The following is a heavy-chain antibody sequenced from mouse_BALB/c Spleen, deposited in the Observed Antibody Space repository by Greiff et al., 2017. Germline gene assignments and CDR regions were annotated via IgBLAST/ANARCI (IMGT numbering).Heavy chain of an antibody. D-gene: IGHD1-1*01. CDR1: GFTFSSYA. J-gene: IGHJ4*01. CDR3: ARQSYGSSWDY. Sequence: EVKLMESGGGLVKPGGSLKLSCAASGFTFSSYAMSWVRQTPENRLGWVATISSGGSYTYYPDSVKGRFTISRDNAKNTLYLQMSSLRSEDTAMYYCARQSYGSSWDYWGQGTSVTVSS. CDR2: ISSGGSYT. V-gene: IGHV5-9-3*01.